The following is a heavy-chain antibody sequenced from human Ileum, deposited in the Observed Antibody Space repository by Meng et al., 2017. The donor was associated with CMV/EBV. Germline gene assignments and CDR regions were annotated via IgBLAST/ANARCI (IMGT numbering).Heavy chain of an antibody. Sequence: ASVKVSCKASGYTSANWDINWVRQATGQGFAWMGWMDLQNGNRGYAQRFQGRVTMTRNTSISTAYMEVSSLRSEDTAVYYYTRGRINDSWGQGTLVTVSS. V-gene: IGHV1-8*01. D-gene: IGHD3-3*02. CDR3: TRGRINDS. J-gene: IGHJ4*02. CDR2: MDLQNGNR. CDR1: GYTSANWD.